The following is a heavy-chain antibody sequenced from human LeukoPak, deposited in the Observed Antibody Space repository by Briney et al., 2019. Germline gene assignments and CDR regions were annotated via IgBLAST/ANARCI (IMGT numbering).Heavy chain of an antibody. CDR3: AREGIEVEPADDAFAF. D-gene: IGHD6-19*01. J-gene: IGHJ3*01. CDR1: GYTFTGYY. CDR2: INPNSGAT. Sequence: ASVKVSCKASGYTFTGYYMHWVRQAPAQGLEWMGWINPNSGATNYAQRFQGRVTMTRDTSINTAYMELTRLRYDDTALYYCAREGIEVEPADDAFAFWGQGSMVTVSS. V-gene: IGHV1-2*02.